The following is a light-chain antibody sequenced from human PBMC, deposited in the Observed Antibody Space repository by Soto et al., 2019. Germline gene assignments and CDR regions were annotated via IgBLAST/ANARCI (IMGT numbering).Light chain of an antibody. Sequence: QSALTQPPSSSGTPGQRVTISCSGSSSNIGSNTVNWYQQLPGTAPKLLIYSNNQRPSGVPDRFSGSKSGTSASLAISGLQSEDEADYYCPAWDDSPYVFGTGTKVTVL. V-gene: IGLV1-44*01. CDR1: SSNIGSNT. J-gene: IGLJ1*01. CDR2: SNN. CDR3: PAWDDSPYV.